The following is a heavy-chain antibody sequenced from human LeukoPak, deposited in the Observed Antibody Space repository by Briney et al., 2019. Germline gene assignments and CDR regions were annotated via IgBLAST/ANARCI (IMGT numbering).Heavy chain of an antibody. D-gene: IGHD5-12*01. CDR2: IKSKTDGGTT. CDR1: GFTFSNAW. Sequence: RGSLRLSCAASGFTFSNAWMSWVRQAPGKGLEWVGRIKSKTDGGTTDYAAPVKGRFTISRDDSKNTLYLQMNSLKTEDTAVYYCTTDSERGYPPYYYYYMDVWGKGTTVTISS. CDR3: TTDSERGYPPYYYYYMDV. V-gene: IGHV3-15*01. J-gene: IGHJ6*03.